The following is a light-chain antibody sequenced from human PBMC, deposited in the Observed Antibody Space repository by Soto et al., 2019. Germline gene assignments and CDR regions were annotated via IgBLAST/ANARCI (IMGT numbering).Light chain of an antibody. J-gene: IGKJ2*01. CDR2: GAS. CDR3: EQNNNWPYT. Sequence: EIVMTQSPATLSVSPGERATLSCRAGQRVSSNFAWYRQKPGQAPTLLVYGASTRATGIPARFSASGSGTEFTITISGLQSEDFAVYYCEQNNNWPYTFGQGTNLEI. V-gene: IGKV3-15*01. CDR1: QRVSSN.